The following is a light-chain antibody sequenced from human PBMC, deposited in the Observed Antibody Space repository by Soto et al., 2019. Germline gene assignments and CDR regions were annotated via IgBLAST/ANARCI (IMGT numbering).Light chain of an antibody. CDR1: QTLSNSF. V-gene: IGKV3D-20*02. Sequence: EIVLTQSPGTLSLSPGERATLSCRASQTLSNSFIAWYQQKPGQAPRLLIYDTSSRATGVPDRYSASGSGTDFTLTISRLEPEDFAVFFCQQYNNRPPPLTFGGGTKVEIK. CDR2: DTS. J-gene: IGKJ4*01. CDR3: QQYNNRPPPLT.